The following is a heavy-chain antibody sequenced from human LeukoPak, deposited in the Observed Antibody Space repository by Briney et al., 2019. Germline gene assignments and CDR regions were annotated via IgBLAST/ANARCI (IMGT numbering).Heavy chain of an antibody. V-gene: IGHV4-61*01. CDR2: IYYSGST. D-gene: IGHD2-15*01. Sequence: PSETLSLTCAVSGYSISSGYYWSWIRQPPGKGLEWIGYIYYSGSTNYNPSLKSRVTISVDTSKNQFSLKLSSVTAADTAVYYCARGDCSGGSCYPHPWGQGTLVTVSS. CDR3: ARGDCSGGSCYPHP. J-gene: IGHJ5*02. CDR1: GYSISSGYY.